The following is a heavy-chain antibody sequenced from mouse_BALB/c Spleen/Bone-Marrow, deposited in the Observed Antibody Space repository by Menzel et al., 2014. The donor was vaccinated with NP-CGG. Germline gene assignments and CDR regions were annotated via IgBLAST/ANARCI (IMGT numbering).Heavy chain of an antibody. D-gene: IGHD2-1*01. CDR2: IDPENGDT. V-gene: IGHV14-4*02. Sequence: EVQLVESGAELVRSGASVKLSCTASGFNIKDYYMHWVKQRPEQGLEWIGWIDPENGDTEDAPKFQGKATMTADTSSNTAYLQLSSLTSEDTAVYYCSYGNFAMDYWGQGTSVTVSS. CDR1: GFNIKDYY. J-gene: IGHJ4*01. CDR3: SYGNFAMDY.